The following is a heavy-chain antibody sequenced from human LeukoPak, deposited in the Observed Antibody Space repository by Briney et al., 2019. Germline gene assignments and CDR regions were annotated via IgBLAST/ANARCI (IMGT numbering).Heavy chain of an antibody. Sequence: PSETLSLTCAVYGGSFSEYYWSWIRQHPGKGLEWIGEINHSGSTNYNPSIKSRVTISLDTSKNQFSLKLTSVTAADTAVYYCARVPEGGWPVIFDYWGQGTLVTVSS. D-gene: IGHD3-22*01. J-gene: IGHJ4*02. CDR3: ARVPEGGWPVIFDY. V-gene: IGHV4-34*01. CDR1: GGSFSEYY. CDR2: INHSGST.